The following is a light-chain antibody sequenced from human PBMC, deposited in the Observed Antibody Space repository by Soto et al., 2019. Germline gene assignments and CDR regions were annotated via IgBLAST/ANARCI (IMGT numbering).Light chain of an antibody. J-gene: IGLJ1*01. CDR1: SSDVGGYNY. Sequence: ALTQPASVSGSPGQSITISCTGTSSDVGGYNYVSWYQQHPGKAPKLMIYDVSNRPSGVSNRFSGSKSGNTASLTISGLQAEDEADYYCSSYTSSSTLLYVFGTGTKVTVL. CDR2: DVS. V-gene: IGLV2-14*01. CDR3: SSYTSSSTLLYV.